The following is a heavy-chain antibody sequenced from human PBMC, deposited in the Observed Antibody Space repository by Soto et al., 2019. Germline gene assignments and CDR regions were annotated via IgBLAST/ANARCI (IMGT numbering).Heavy chain of an antibody. Sequence: EVQLVESGGGLVQMGGSLRLSCAASGFTFNSYSINWVRQAPGRGLEWVSYSSSGSNTIYYADSVKGRFTISRDSAQNSLYLQMNSLTAEDTAVYYCARGVGALLYSDVWGQGTLVTVSS. V-gene: IGHV3-48*01. J-gene: IGHJ4*02. CDR1: GFTFNSYS. CDR3: ARGVGALLYSDV. D-gene: IGHD1-26*01. CDR2: SSSGSNTI.